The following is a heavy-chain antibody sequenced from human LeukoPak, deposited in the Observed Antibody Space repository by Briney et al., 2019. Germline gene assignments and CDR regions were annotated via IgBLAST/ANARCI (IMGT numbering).Heavy chain of an antibody. D-gene: IGHD3-10*01. CDR2: IFSSGSNT. J-gene: IGHJ4*02. V-gene: IGHV3-23*05. CDR1: GISFSDSV. Sequence: GGSLRLSCAASGISFSDSVMSWVRRAPGKGLEWVSAIFSSGSNTYYADSVKGRFTISRDNSKNTLFLQMNSLRAEDTAVYHCGSKTGRTGTYYWGQGTLVTVSS. CDR3: GSKTGRTGTYY.